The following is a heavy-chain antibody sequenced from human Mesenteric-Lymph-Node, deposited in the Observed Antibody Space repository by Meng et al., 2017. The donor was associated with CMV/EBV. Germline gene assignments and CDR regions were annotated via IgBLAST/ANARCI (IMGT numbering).Heavy chain of an antibody. Sequence: ASVKVSCKASGGTFSSYAISWVRQAPGQGLEWMGWMDPHSGNTGYAQKFQGRVTMTRNTSIITAYMELSSLKSEDTAVYYCARGGGFLTGYYSTDYWGQGTLVTVSS. V-gene: IGHV1-8*02. J-gene: IGHJ4*02. D-gene: IGHD3-9*01. CDR2: MDPHSGNT. CDR1: GGTFSSYA. CDR3: ARGGGFLTGYYSTDY.